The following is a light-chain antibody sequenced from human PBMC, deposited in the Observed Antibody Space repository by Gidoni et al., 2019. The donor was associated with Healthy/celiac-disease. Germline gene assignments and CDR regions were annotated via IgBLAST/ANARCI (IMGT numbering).Light chain of an antibody. J-gene: IGLJ1*01. CDR2: EAS. Sequence: QSALPQPPSASGSPGQSVTISCTGTSSDVGGYNYVSWYQQHPGKAPKLMIYEASKRPSGVPDRFSGSKSGNTASLTVSGLRAEDEADYYCSSYAGSNNPYVFGTGTKVTVL. CDR1: SSDVGGYNY. CDR3: SSYAGSNNPYV. V-gene: IGLV2-8*01.